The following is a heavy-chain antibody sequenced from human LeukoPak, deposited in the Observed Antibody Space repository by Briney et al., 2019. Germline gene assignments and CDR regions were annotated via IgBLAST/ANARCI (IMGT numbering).Heavy chain of an antibody. CDR2: IYSSDTT. CDR3: ARETAVAGADY. V-gene: IGHV3-48*01. D-gene: IGHD6-19*01. CDR1: GFTFSGYA. J-gene: IGHJ4*02. Sequence: GGSLRLSCAASGFTFSGYAMNWVRQAPGKGLEWVSHIYSSDTTYADSVKGRFTISRDNAKNSLYLRMDSLRVDDTAIYYCARETAVAGADYWGQGTLVTVSS.